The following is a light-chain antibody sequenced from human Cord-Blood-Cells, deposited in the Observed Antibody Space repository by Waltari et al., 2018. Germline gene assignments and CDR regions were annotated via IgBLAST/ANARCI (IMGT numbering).Light chain of an antibody. CDR1: QSVSSN. J-gene: IGKJ1*01. CDR2: GAT. CDR3: QQYNNWPPRT. Sequence: EIVITQSPATLSVSPGERAPLPCRASQSVSSNLAWYQQKPGQAPRLLIYGATTSATGIPARSSGSGSGTEFTLTISSLQSEDFAVYYCQQYNNWPPRTFGQGTKVEIK. V-gene: IGKV3-15*01.